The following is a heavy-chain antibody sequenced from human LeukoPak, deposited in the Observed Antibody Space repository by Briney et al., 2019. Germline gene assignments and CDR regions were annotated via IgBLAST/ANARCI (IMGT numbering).Heavy chain of an antibody. CDR3: AKSFEAGYSSRVSHWLAFDI. J-gene: IGHJ3*02. Sequence: GGSLRLSCAASGFTFSSYGMHWVRQAPGKGLQWVAFIRYDGSNKYYADSVKGRFTISRDNSKNTLYLQMNSLRAEDTAVYYCAKSFEAGYSSRVSHWLAFDIWGQGTMVTVSS. CDR2: IRYDGSNK. CDR1: GFTFSSYG. V-gene: IGHV3-30*02. D-gene: IGHD6-19*01.